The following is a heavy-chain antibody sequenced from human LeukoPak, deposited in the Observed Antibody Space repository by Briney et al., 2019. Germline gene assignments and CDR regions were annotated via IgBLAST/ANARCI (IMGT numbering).Heavy chain of an antibody. CDR2: IFPGDSDT. CDR1: GDSFSSYW. J-gene: IGHJ4*02. D-gene: IGHD2-2*01. V-gene: IGHV5-51*01. Sequence: GESLKISCEVSGDSFSSYWIAWVRQKPGKGLECMGIIFPGDSDTRYSPSFQGQVTISDDKSINTAYLQWSSLKASDAAMYYCARLVHMPQGYFDHWGQGTLVTVSS. CDR3: ARLVHMPQGYFDH.